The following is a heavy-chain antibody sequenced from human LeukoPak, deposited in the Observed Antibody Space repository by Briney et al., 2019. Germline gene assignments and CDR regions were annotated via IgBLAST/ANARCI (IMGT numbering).Heavy chain of an antibody. V-gene: IGHV4-30-4*01. CDR1: GCSISSGDYY. CDR3: ARGMKNDY. CDR2: IYYSGST. J-gene: IGHJ4*02. Sequence: SQTLSLTCTVSGCSISSGDYYWSWLRQPPGKALEWIGYIYYSGSTYYYPSLKSRVTISVDTSKNQFSLKLSSVTAADTAVYYCARGMKNDYWGQGTLVTVSS.